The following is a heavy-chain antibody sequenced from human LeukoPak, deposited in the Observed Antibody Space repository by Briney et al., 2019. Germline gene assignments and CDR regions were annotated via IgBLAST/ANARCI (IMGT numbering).Heavy chain of an antibody. V-gene: IGHV3-7*01. Sequence: GGSLRLSCAASGFTFSSYAMSWVRQAPGKGLEWVANIKQDGSEKYYVDSVKGRFTISRDNAKNSLYLQMNSLRAEDTAVYYCARDQGPYGDYYFDYWGQGTLVTVSS. J-gene: IGHJ4*02. CDR3: ARDQGPYGDYYFDY. CDR1: GFTFSSYA. CDR2: IKQDGSEK. D-gene: IGHD4-17*01.